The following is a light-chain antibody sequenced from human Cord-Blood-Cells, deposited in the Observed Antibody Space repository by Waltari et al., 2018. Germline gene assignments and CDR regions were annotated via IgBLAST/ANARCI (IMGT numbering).Light chain of an antibody. Sequence: DIQMTQSPSSLSASVGDRVTITCQASQDISNYLNWYQQKPGKAPKLLIYDASNLETGVPSRFSGSGSGTDFTFTISSLQPKDIATYYCQQYDNLPTFGGGTKVEIK. V-gene: IGKV1-33*01. CDR2: DAS. CDR3: QQYDNLPT. J-gene: IGKJ4*01. CDR1: QDISNY.